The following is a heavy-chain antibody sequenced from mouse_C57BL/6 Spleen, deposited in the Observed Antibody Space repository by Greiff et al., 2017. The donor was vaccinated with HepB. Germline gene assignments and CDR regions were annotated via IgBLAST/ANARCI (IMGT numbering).Heavy chain of an antibody. Sequence: VQLQQSGAELVRPGASVKLSCTASGFNIKDDYMHWVKQRPEQGLEWIGWIDPENGDTEYASKFQGKATITAAKSSNPAYLQLSSLTSEDTDVYYCTTGGSSVDYAMDYGGKGTSGTGTS. D-gene: IGHD1-1*01. CDR1: GFNIKDDY. V-gene: IGHV14-4*01. CDR3: TTGGSSVDYAMDY. J-gene: IGHJ4*01. CDR2: IDPENGDT.